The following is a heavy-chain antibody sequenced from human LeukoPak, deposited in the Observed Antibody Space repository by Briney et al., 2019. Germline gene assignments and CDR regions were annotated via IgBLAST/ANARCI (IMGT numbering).Heavy chain of an antibody. CDR3: ARDPDILLGVNFDY. CDR2: INPNSGGT. D-gene: IGHD2-21*01. V-gene: IGHV1-2*02. J-gene: IGHJ4*02. CDR1: GYTFTGYY. Sequence: GASVKVSCKASGYTFTGYYMHWVRQAPGQGLEWMGWINPNSGGTNYAQKFQGRVTMTRDTSISTAYMELSRLRSDDTAVYYCARDPDILLGVNFDYWGQGALVIVSS.